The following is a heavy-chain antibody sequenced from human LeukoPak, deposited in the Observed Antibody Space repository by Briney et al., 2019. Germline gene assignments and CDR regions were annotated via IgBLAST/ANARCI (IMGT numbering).Heavy chain of an antibody. J-gene: IGHJ4*02. CDR2: INPSGGST. CDR3: ARGDGGNGGGVDY. Sequence: GASVKVSCKASGYTFTSYNMHWVRQAPGQGLEWMGIINPSGGSTSYAQRFQGRVTMTRDKPTSTVYMELSSLRSEDTAVYYCARGDGGNGGGVDYWGRGTLVTVSS. D-gene: IGHD4-23*01. CDR1: GYTFTSYN. V-gene: IGHV1-46*01.